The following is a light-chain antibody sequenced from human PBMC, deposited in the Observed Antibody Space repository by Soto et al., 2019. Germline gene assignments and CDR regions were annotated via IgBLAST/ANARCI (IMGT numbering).Light chain of an antibody. V-gene: IGLV1-40*01. CDR3: QSYDSSLSGYV. J-gene: IGLJ1*01. Sequence: QSVLTQPPSVSGAPGQRVTIPCTGSSSNIGAGYDVHWYQQVPGTAPKLLIYGNSNRPSGVPDRFSGSKSGTSASLAISGLQAEDEADYYCQSYDSSLSGYVFGTGTKLTVL. CDR1: SSNIGAGYD. CDR2: GNS.